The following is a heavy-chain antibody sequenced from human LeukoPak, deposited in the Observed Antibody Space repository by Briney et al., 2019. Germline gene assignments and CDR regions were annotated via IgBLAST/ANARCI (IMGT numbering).Heavy chain of an antibody. D-gene: IGHD1-26*01. CDR1: GFTFDDYG. J-gene: IGHJ4*02. CDR3: VKGGSYYGYFDY. V-gene: IGHV3-43D*04. Sequence: PGGSLRLSCAASGFTFDDYGMHWVRQAPGKGLEWVSLITWDGGRTYYADSVRGRFTISRDNSKNSLYLHMNSLRPEDTALYYCVKGGSYYGYFDYWGQGTLVTVSS. CDR2: ITWDGGRT.